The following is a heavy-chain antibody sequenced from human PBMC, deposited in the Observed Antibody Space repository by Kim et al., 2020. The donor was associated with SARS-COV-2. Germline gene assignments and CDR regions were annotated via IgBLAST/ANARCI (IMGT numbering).Heavy chain of an antibody. J-gene: IGHJ4*02. D-gene: IGHD4-17*01. V-gene: IGHV2-5*01. Sequence: SPSLKSRLTITKDTSKNQVVLTMTNMDPVDTATYYCAHSDNLDYGDYFDYWGQGTLVTVSS. CDR3: AHSDNLDYGDYFDY.